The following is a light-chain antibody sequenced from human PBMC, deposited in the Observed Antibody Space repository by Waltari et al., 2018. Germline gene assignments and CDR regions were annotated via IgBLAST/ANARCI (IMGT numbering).Light chain of an antibody. CDR3: QQSYSTPVT. V-gene: IGKV1-39*01. CDR2: AAS. Sequence: DVQMTQSPSSLSASVGDRITITCRASQSIGIYLNWYKQKPGKAPELRIDAASTLHGGVPSRFSGSGSGTVFTLTISSLQPEDYATYFCQQSYSTPVTFGGGTKVDVK. J-gene: IGKJ4*01. CDR1: QSIGIY.